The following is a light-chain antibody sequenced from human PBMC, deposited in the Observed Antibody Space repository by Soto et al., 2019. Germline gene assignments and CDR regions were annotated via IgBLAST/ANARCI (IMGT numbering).Light chain of an antibody. J-gene: IGLJ1*01. CDR2: KGT. CDR3: CSSAPESTYV. Sequence: QLVLAQPASVSGSPGQSITISCTGTSSDVGAYNSVSWYQQHPHRAPQVIIYKGTQRPSGLSNRFSGSTSGNAASLTISALQADDEADYFCCSSAPESTYVFGTGTKVTVL. CDR1: SSDVGAYNS. V-gene: IGLV2-23*01.